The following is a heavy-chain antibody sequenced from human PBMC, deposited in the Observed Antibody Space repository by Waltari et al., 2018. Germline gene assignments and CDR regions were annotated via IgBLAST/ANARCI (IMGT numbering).Heavy chain of an antibody. V-gene: IGHV3-30*03. Sequence: QVQLVESGGGVVQPGRSLRLSCAASGFTFSSYGMHWVRQAPGKGLEWVAVISYDGSNKYYADSVKGRFTSSRDNSKNTLYLQMNSLRAEDTAVYYCASFKLMTTVTRGDYWGQGTLVTVSS. CDR1: GFTFSSYG. D-gene: IGHD4-17*01. CDR3: ASFKLMTTVTRGDY. CDR2: ISYDGSNK. J-gene: IGHJ4*02.